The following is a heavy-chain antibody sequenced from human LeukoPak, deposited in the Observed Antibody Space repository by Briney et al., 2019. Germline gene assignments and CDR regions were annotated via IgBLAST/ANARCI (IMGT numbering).Heavy chain of an antibody. CDR2: PRNKANSYTT. D-gene: IGHD6-19*01. Sequence: PGGSLRLSCAASGFTFSDHYMDWVRQAPGKGLEWVGRPRNKANSYTTEYAASVKGRFTISRDDTKNSLYLQMNSLKTEDTAVYYCARAGVVDSAVALLNDYWGQGTLVTVSS. J-gene: IGHJ4*02. CDR3: ARAGVVDSAVALLNDY. V-gene: IGHV3-72*01. CDR1: GFTFSDHY.